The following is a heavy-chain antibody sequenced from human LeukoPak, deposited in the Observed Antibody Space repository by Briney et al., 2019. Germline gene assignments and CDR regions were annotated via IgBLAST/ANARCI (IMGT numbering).Heavy chain of an antibody. CDR3: AREIVVVMLGMNLIDY. V-gene: IGHV3-48*04. CDR2: ISSSSSTI. D-gene: IGHD3-22*01. CDR1: GFTFSSYS. J-gene: IGHJ4*02. Sequence: PGGSLRLSCAASGFTFSSYSMNWVRQAPGKGLEWVSSISSSSSTIYYADSVKGRFTISRDNAKNSLYLQMNSLRAEDTAVYYCAREIVVVMLGMNLIDYWGQGTLVTVSS.